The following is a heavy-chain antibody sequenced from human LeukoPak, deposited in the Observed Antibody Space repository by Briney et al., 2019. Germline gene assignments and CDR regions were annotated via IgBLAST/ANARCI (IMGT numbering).Heavy chain of an antibody. Sequence: GGSLRLSCAASGFTFSSYGIHWVRQAPGKGLEWVTFIRYDGSNKYYANSVKGRFTISRDNSKNTLYLQMNSLRAEDTAVYYCAKDGLISVRGVHYYYYYMDVWGKGTTVTVSS. V-gene: IGHV3-30*02. CDR2: IRYDGSNK. CDR3: AKDGLISVRGVHYYYYYMDV. D-gene: IGHD3-10*01. CDR1: GFTFSSYG. J-gene: IGHJ6*03.